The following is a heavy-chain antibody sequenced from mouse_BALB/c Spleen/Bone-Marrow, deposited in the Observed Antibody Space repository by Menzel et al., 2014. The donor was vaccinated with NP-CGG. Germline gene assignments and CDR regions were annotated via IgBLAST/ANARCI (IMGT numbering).Heavy chain of an antibody. CDR1: GYTFTSYW. CDR3: ARGTFDY. V-gene: IGHV1S81*02. Sequence: VKLMESGAELVKPGASVKLSCKASGYTFTSYWMHWVKQRPGQGLEWIGEINPSNGRTNYNEKFKSKATLTVDKSSSTAYMQLGSLTSEDSAVYYCARGTFDYWGQGTTLTVSS. J-gene: IGHJ2*01. CDR2: INPSNGRT.